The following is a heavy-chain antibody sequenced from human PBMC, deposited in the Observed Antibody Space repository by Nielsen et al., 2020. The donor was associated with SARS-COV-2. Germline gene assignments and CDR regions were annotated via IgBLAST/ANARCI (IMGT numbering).Heavy chain of an antibody. D-gene: IGHD6-13*01. J-gene: IGHJ6*02. V-gene: IGHV3-15*01. CDR1: GSTFRNAW. CDR2: IKAKTDGETT. CDR3: STGGVAAVGTYYYYYGMDV. Sequence: GEPLKISCVASGSTFRNAWMTWVRQAPGKGLEWVGRIKAKTDGETTVYAAPVQGRFTISRDDSEMTLYLQMDSLEIEDTGVYYCSTGGVAAVGTYYYYYGMDVWGQGTTVAVSS.